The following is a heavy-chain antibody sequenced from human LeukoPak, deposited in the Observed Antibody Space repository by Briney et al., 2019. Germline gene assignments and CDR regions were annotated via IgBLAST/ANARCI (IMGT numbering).Heavy chain of an antibody. V-gene: IGHV3-30*02. D-gene: IGHD6-19*01. CDR2: IRYDGSNK. Sequence: GGSLRLSCAASGFTFSSYGMHWVRQAPGKGLEWVAFIRYDGSNKYYADSVKGRFTISRDNSKNTLYLQMNSLRAEDTAVYYCAKDLERGAVASYFDYWGQRTLVTVSS. J-gene: IGHJ4*02. CDR3: AKDLERGAVASYFDY. CDR1: GFTFSSYG.